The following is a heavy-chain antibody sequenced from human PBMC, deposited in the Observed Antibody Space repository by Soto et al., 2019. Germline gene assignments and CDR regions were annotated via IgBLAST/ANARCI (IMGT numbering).Heavy chain of an antibody. J-gene: IGHJ6*02. D-gene: IGHD3-10*01. Sequence: QVPLVESGGGVVQPGRSLRLSCAASGFTFSSYGMHWVRQAPGKGLEWVAVISYDGSNKYYADSVKGRFTISRDNSKNTLYLQMNSLRAEDTAVYYCAKDSVRYYYYYGMDVWGQGTTVTVSS. CDR1: GFTFSSYG. V-gene: IGHV3-30*18. CDR3: AKDSVRYYYYYGMDV. CDR2: ISYDGSNK.